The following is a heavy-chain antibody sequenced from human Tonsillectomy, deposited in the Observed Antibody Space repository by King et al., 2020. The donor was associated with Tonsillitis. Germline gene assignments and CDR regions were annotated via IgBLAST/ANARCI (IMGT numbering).Heavy chain of an antibody. D-gene: IGHD2-2*01. J-gene: IGHJ5*02. V-gene: IGHV4-34*01. CDR1: GGSFSGYY. CDR3: ARGRMHCSSTSCYWAGCWFDP. CDR2: INHSGST. Sequence: VQLQQWGAGLLKPSETLSLTCAVYGGSFSGYYWSWIRQPPGKGLEWIGEINHSGSTNYNPSLKSRVTISVDTSKNQFSLKLSSVTAADTAVYYCARGRMHCSSTSCYWAGCWFDPWGQGTLVTVSS.